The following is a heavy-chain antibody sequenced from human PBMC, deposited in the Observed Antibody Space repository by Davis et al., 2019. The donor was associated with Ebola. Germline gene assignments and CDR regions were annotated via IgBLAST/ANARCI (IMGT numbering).Heavy chain of an antibody. D-gene: IGHD4-17*01. CDR1: GGSISSYY. CDR2: IYYSGST. Sequence: MPGGSLRLSCTVSGGSISSYYWSWIRQPPGKGLEWIGYIYYSGSTNYNPSLKSRVTISVDTSKNQFSLKLSSVTAADTAVYYCAKGRYTVTTGIDYWGQGTLVTVSS. CDR3: AKGRYTVTTGIDY. J-gene: IGHJ4*02. V-gene: IGHV4-59*01.